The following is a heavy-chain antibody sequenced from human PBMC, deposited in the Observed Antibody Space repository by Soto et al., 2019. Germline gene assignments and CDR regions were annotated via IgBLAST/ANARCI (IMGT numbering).Heavy chain of an antibody. D-gene: IGHD2-15*01. Sequence: SEMLSLPCFVCGASISSTYWWSWVRQTPGKRLEWIGQIYHTGTTSYNPSLKNRVTISLDKSNNQFSLRLTSMTAADTAVYYCATLPPRIVVVLTDLPTWGQGTLVTVSS. CDR2: IYHTGTT. V-gene: IGHV4-4*02. CDR3: ATLPPRIVVVLTDLPT. J-gene: IGHJ5*02. CDR1: GASISSTYW.